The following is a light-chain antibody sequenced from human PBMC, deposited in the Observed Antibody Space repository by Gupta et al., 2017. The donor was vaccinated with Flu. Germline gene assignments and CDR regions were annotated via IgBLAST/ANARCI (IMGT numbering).Light chain of an antibody. CDR3: QVWDSSSDHRV. CDR1: NIGSKS. CDR2: DDS. V-gene: IGLV3-21*02. Sequence: SHLQTLPPPVSVAPGQTARITRGGNNIGSKSVHWYQQKPGQAPVLVVYDDSDRPSGIPERFSGSNSGNTATLAISRVEAGDEADYYCQVWDSSSDHRVFGGGTKLTVL. J-gene: IGLJ3*02.